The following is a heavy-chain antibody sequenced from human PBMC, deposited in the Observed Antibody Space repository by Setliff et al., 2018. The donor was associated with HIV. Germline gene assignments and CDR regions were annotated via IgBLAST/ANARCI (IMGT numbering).Heavy chain of an antibody. V-gene: IGHV1-18*01. CDR3: ASGRGEYSSGWFRSALDI. J-gene: IGHJ3*02. D-gene: IGHD6-19*01. CDR2: ISGYNGNT. Sequence: ASVKVSCKASGSTFTSYGISWVRQAPGQGLEWMGWISGYNGNTNYAQKFRGRVTMTTDTSASTAYMQLRSLRSDDTAVYYCASGRGEYSSGWFRSALDIWGQGTMVTVS. CDR1: GSTFTSYG.